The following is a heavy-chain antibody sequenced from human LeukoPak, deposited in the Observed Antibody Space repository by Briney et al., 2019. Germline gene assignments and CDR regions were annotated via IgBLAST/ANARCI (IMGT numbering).Heavy chain of an antibody. Sequence: PGGSLRLSCVASGFSFSRYWMHWVRQAPGKGLVWVSRIKGDGSDTIYADSAKGRFTISRDNAKNTIYLQMNSLRGEDTAVYYCVRDGDAYNFDYWGQGTLVTVSS. J-gene: IGHJ4*02. CDR3: VRDGDAYNFDY. CDR1: GFSFSRYW. CDR2: IKGDGSDT. V-gene: IGHV3-74*01. D-gene: IGHD5-24*01.